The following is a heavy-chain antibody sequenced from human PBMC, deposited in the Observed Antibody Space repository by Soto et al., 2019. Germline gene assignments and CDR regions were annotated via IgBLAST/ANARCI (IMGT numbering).Heavy chain of an antibody. Sequence: SHPVXRTCAMSGYIVSVNRAAVKWIMQSPSRFLELLGRTYYRSKWFNDYAVSVESRITINADTSNNQFSLQLNSVTPEDTAVYFGQRGPVPAIKVDGFNSGYFGLDVCGQRPTV. J-gene: IGHJ6*01. CDR2: TYYRSKWFN. V-gene: IGHV6-1*01. CDR1: GYIVSVNRAA. CDR3: QRGPVPAIKVDGFNSGYFGLDV. D-gene: IGHD1-1*01.